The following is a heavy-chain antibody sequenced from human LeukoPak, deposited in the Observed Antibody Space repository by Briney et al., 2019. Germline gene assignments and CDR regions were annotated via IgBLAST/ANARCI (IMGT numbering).Heavy chain of an antibody. CDR1: GFTFSSYA. Sequence: PGGSLRLSCAASGFTFSSYAMSWVRQAPGKGLEWVSAISGSGGSTYYADSVKGRFTISRDNSKNTLYLQMNSLRAEDTAVYYCANDYDSSGYYGYWGQGTLVTVSS. CDR2: ISGSGGST. J-gene: IGHJ4*02. D-gene: IGHD3-22*01. V-gene: IGHV3-23*01. CDR3: ANDYDSSGYYGY.